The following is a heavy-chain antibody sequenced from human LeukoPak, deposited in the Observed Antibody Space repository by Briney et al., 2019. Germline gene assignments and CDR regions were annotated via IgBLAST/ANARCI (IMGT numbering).Heavy chain of an antibody. CDR3: AKDQRYYYDSTGYFDY. J-gene: IGHJ4*02. V-gene: IGHV3-30*18. CDR1: GFTFSSYG. CDR2: ISYDGSNK. D-gene: IGHD3-22*01. Sequence: GGSLRLSCAASGFTFSSYGVHWVRQAPGKGLEWVAVISYDGSNKYYADSVKGRFTISRDNSKNTLYLQMNSLRAEDTAVYYCAKDQRYYYDSTGYFDYWGQGTLVTVSS.